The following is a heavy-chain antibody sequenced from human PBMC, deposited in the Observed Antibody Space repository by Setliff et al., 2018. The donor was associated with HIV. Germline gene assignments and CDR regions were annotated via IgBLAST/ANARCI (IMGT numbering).Heavy chain of an antibody. V-gene: IGHV1-69-2*01. CDR1: GYTFVDYY. CDR3: VIVPLYENVYDNIWGSYRPLDY. Sequence: GASVKVSCKASGYTFVDYYMHWVQQAPGKGLEWMGRVDPDDGETIYAEKFQDRLTITADASTDTTYMELSSLRSEDTAVYYCVIVPLYENVYDNIWGSYRPLDYWGQETLVTVSA. J-gene: IGHJ4*02. D-gene: IGHD3-16*02. CDR2: VDPDDGET.